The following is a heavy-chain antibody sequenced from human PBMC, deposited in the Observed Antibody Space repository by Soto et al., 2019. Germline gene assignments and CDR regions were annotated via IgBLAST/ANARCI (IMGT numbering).Heavy chain of an antibody. Sequence: QVQLVQSGAEVKKPGSSVKVSCKASGGTFSSYAISWVRQAPGQGLGWMGGIIPIFGTANYAQKFQGRVTITSDDSTSTAEMEMSSMRSKYTDVYYCERAHYMATAMERCRDYFDYWGQGTLVTVSS. V-gene: IGHV1-69*01. D-gene: IGHD5-18*01. CDR2: IIPIFGTA. CDR3: ERAHYMATAMERCRDYFDY. J-gene: IGHJ4*02. CDR1: GGTFSSYA.